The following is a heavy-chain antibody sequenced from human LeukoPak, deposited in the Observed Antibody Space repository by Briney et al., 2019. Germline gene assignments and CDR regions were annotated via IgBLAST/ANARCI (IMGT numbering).Heavy chain of an antibody. Sequence: GGSLRLSCAASGFTFGSYAMHWVRQAPGKGLEWVGLVSYDGGNTYYGDSVRGRFSISRDNSKNTVYLQMNSPRADDSAVYYCVRDVGVGTGIYYYFDYWGQGTLLTVSS. V-gene: IGHV3-33*01. CDR1: GFTFGSYA. CDR2: VSYDGGNT. CDR3: VRDVGVGTGIYYYFDY. D-gene: IGHD2-8*02. J-gene: IGHJ4*02.